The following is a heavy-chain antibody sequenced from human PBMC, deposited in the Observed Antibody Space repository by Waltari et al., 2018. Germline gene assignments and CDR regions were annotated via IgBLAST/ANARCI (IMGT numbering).Heavy chain of an antibody. J-gene: IGHJ4*02. Sequence: QLQLHESGPGLVKPSENLSLSCTISGGSMTSHYWTWIRQPPGKELESIGYIHNTGTTKYNPSLKSRVTISMDTSKNQFSLKMSSVTAADTAMYYCARVPVMTPGGGPFDHWGQGILVTVSS. CDR1: GGSMTSHY. D-gene: IGHD3-16*01. CDR3: ARVPVMTPGGGPFDH. V-gene: IGHV4-59*11. CDR2: IHNTGTT.